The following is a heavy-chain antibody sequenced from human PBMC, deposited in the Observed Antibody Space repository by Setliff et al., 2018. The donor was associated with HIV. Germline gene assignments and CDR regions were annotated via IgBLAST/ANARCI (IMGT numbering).Heavy chain of an antibody. V-gene: IGHV1-2*05. D-gene: IGHD3-10*01. J-gene: IGHJ3*02. Sequence: GASVKVSCKASGYTFTGYFMHWVRQAPGQSLEWMGRINPDRGGAEYAQKFQGRVTMTRDTSITTVYMELSSLRSDDTVVYYCARSKIEYGSDSFDIWGQGTMVTVSS. CDR2: INPDRGGA. CDR1: GYTFTGYF. CDR3: ARSKIEYGSDSFDI.